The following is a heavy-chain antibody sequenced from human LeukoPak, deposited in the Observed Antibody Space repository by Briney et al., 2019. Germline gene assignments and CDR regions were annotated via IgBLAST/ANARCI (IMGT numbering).Heavy chain of an antibody. CDR1: GGSFSGHY. J-gene: IGHJ4*02. CDR2: INHSGST. D-gene: IGHD3-3*01. Sequence: PSETLSLTCAVYGGSFSGHYWSWIRQPPGKGLEWIRVINHSGSTNYNPSLESRVTISVDTSKNHFSLKLSSVTAADTAVYYCASGQYYDLWSGYYVDWGQGTLVTVSA. V-gene: IGHV4-34*01. CDR3: ASGQYYDLWSGYYVD.